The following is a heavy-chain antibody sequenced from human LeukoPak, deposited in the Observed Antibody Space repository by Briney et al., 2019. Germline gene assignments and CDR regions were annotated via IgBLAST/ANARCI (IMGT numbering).Heavy chain of an antibody. Sequence: PSQTLSLTCTVSGGSISSGSHYWSWIWQPAGKGLEWIGRIYTSGSTNYNPSLKSRVTISVDTSKNQFSLKLSSVTAADTAVYYCARDFLEWLSRKDAFDIWGQGTMVTVSS. CDR3: ARDFLEWLSRKDAFDI. V-gene: IGHV4-61*02. CDR1: GGSISSGSHY. CDR2: IYTSGST. J-gene: IGHJ3*02. D-gene: IGHD3-3*01.